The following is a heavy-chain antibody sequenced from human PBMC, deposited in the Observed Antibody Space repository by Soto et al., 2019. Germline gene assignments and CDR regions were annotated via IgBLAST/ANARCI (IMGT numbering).Heavy chain of an antibody. Sequence: PSETLSLTCTVSGGSISSYYGSWIRQPPGKGLEWIGYIYYSGSTNYNPSLKSRVTISVDTSKNQSSLKLSSVTAADTAVYYCARHFYDFWSGYYSGANWFDPWGQGTLVTVSS. D-gene: IGHD3-3*01. V-gene: IGHV4-59*08. CDR3: ARHFYDFWSGYYSGANWFDP. CDR1: GGSISSYY. CDR2: IYYSGST. J-gene: IGHJ5*02.